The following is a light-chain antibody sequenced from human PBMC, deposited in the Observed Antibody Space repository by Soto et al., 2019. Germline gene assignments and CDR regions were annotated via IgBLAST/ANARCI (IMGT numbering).Light chain of an antibody. CDR2: GAS. Sequence: EIVLTQSPGTLSLPPEERATLSCRASQSVYSTYLAWYQQKPGQAPRLLIYGASSRATGIPDRFSGSGSGTDFTLTISRVEPEDFAVYYCQQYGSLPITFGQGTRLEIK. V-gene: IGKV3-20*01. CDR3: QQYGSLPIT. CDR1: QSVYSTY. J-gene: IGKJ5*01.